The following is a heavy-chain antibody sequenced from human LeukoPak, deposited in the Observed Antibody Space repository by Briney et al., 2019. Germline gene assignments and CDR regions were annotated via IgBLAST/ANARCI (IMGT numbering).Heavy chain of an antibody. J-gene: IGHJ4*02. D-gene: IGHD3-10*01. CDR1: GLTFSSYG. Sequence: GGSLRLSCAASGLTFSSYGMHWVRQAPGKGLEWVAFIRNDGLNKYYVDSVTGRFTLSRDNSKNTLYLQMNSLRGEDTAVYSCARGETARRGAFDYWGQGTLVTVSS. CDR2: IRNDGLNK. CDR3: ARGETARRGAFDY. V-gene: IGHV3-30*02.